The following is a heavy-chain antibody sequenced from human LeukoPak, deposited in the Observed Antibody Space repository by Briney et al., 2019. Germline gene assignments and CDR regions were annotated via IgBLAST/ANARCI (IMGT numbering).Heavy chain of an antibody. D-gene: IGHD3-9*01. J-gene: IGHJ4*02. V-gene: IGHV4-61*01. CDR3: ARASLLTGYSDY. CDR1: GGSISSSSYY. Sequence: SETLSLTCTVSGGSISSSSYYWSWIRQPPGKGLEGIGYIYYSGSTNYNPSLKSRVTISVDTSKNQFSLKLSSVTAADTAVYYCARASLLTGYSDYWGQGTLVTVSS. CDR2: IYYSGST.